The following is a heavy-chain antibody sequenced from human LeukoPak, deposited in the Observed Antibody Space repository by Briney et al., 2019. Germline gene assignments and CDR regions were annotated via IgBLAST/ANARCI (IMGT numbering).Heavy chain of an antibody. D-gene: IGHD3-22*01. J-gene: IGHJ4*02. CDR3: AKHLAPSSGYLTLDY. CDR2: IYYSGST. Sequence: PSETLSLTCTVSGGSISPYYWSWLRQTPGKGLEWIGHIYYSGSTSYNPSLKSRITISVDTSKNQFSLKLSSVTAADTAVYYCAKHLAPSSGYLTLDYWGQGTLVTVSS. V-gene: IGHV4-59*08. CDR1: GGSISPYY.